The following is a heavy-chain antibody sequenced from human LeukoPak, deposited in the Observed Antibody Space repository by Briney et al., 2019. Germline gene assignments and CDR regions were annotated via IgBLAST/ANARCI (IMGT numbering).Heavy chain of an antibody. V-gene: IGHV3-53*01. CDR1: LFTVSGHY. CDR2: MYSGGST. J-gene: IGHJ4*02. Sequence: GGSLRLSCAVSLFTVSGHYMSWVRQAPGRGLEWVSVMYSGGSTYYADSVKSRFTISRDNSKNTLYLQMHSLRAEDTAVYYCARSNYYDSRRFDSWGQGTLVTVSS. D-gene: IGHD3-22*01. CDR3: ARSNYYDSRRFDS.